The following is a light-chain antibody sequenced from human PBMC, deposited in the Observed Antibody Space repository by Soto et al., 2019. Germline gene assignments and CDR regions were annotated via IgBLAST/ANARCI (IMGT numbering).Light chain of an antibody. CDR2: GAS. Sequence: EIVLTQSPGTLSLSPGERATLSCTASETIGMTSLAWYQQKPGQAPRLGIYGASKTAFGIPDRVGGSTSGTVFNLSSSILEPEDSAVYHCLQHGSAPYTCGQGTRLEIK. V-gene: IGKV3-20*01. J-gene: IGKJ2*01. CDR1: ETIGMTS. CDR3: LQHGSAPYT.